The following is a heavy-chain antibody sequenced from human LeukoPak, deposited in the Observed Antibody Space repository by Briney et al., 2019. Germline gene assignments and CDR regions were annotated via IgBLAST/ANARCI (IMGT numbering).Heavy chain of an antibody. V-gene: IGHV4-34*01. J-gene: IGHJ5*02. D-gene: IGHD6-13*01. CDR3: ARVRQQLVRFDP. CDR1: GGSFSGYY. CDR2: IYHSGST. Sequence: SETLSLTCAVYGGSFSGYYWSWIRQPPGKGLEWIGYIYHSGSTYYNPSLKSRVTISVDRSKNQFSLKLSSVTAADTAVYYCARVRQQLVRFDPWGQGTLVTVSS.